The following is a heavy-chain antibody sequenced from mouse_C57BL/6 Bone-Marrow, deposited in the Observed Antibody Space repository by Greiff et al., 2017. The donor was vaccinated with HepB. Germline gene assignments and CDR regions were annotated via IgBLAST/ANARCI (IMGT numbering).Heavy chain of an antibody. Sequence: EVKLQESGPELVKPGASVKIPCKASGYTFTDYNMDWVKQSHGKSLEWIGDINPNNGGTIYNQKFKGKATLTVDKSSSTAYMELRSLTSEDTAVYYCARMGYSNWYFDVWGTGTTVTVSS. CDR2: INPNNGGT. CDR1: GYTFTDYN. D-gene: IGHD2-5*01. J-gene: IGHJ1*03. CDR3: ARMGYSNWYFDV. V-gene: IGHV1-18*01.